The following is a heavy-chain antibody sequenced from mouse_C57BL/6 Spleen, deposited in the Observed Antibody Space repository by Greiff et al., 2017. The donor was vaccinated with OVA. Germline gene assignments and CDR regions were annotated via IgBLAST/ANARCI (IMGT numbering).Heavy chain of an antibody. CDR3: ARGGGGYYWFAY. CDR1: GYTFTSYW. J-gene: IGHJ3*01. CDR2: INPSNGGT. Sequence: QVQLKQPGTDLVKPGASVKLSCKASGYTFTSYWMHWVKQRPGQGLEWIGNINPSNGGTNYNEKFKSKATLTVDKSSSTAYMQLSSLTSEDSAVYYCARGGGGYYWFAYWGQGTLVTVSA. D-gene: IGHD2-3*01. V-gene: IGHV1-53*01.